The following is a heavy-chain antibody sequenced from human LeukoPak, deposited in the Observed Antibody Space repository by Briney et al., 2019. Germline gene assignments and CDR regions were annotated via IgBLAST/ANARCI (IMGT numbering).Heavy chain of an antibody. CDR2: ISTYGTYI. D-gene: IGHD4-17*01. CDR1: GFTFSAYT. V-gene: IGHV3-21*01. J-gene: IGHJ4*02. Sequence: GGSLRLSCEASGFTFSAYTMNWVRQAPGKGLEWVSSISTYGTYIYYTDSVKGRFTISRDNAKNSLSVQMSSLRAEDSAVYYCARESLNGDLDYWGQRTLVTVSS. CDR3: ARESLNGDLDY.